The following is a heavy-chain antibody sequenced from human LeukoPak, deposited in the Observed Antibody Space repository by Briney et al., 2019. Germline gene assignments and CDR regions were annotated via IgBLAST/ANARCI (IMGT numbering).Heavy chain of an antibody. CDR1: GFTFSSYG. V-gene: IGHV3-48*04. CDR3: ATPPHIAVAGTIGYFQH. CDR2: ISSSGSTI. D-gene: IGHD6-19*01. J-gene: IGHJ1*01. Sequence: PGRSLRLSCAASGFTFSSYGMHWVRQAPGKGLGWVSYISSSGSTIYYADSVKGRFTISRDNAKNSLYLQMNSLRAEDTVVYYCATPPHIAVAGTIGYFQHWGQGTLVTVSS.